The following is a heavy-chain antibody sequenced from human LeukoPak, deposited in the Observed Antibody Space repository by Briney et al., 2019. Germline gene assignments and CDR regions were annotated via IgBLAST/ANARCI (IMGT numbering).Heavy chain of an antibody. D-gene: IGHD3-10*01. J-gene: IGHJ6*02. CDR1: GGTFSSYA. Sequence: SVKVSYKASGGTFSSYAISWVRQAPGQGLEWMGRIIPILGIANYAQKFQGRVTITADKSTSTAYMELSSLRSEDTAVYYCARGDYYGSGSYEVFYYYYGMDVWGQGTTVTVSS. CDR2: IIPILGIA. V-gene: IGHV1-69*04. CDR3: ARGDYYGSGSYEVFYYYYGMDV.